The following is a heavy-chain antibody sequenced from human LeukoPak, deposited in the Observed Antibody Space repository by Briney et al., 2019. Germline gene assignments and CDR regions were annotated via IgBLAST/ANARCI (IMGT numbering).Heavy chain of an antibody. CDR1: GFTFSSYS. CDR3: ARDHQHYYGSGSYLR. D-gene: IGHD3-10*01. Sequence: AGGSLRPSCAASGFTFSSYSMNWVRQAPGKGLEWVSSISSSSSYIYYADSVKGRFTISRDNAKNSLYLQMNSLRAEDTAVYYCARDHQHYYGSGSYLRWGQGTLVTVSS. J-gene: IGHJ4*02. V-gene: IGHV3-21*01. CDR2: ISSSSSYI.